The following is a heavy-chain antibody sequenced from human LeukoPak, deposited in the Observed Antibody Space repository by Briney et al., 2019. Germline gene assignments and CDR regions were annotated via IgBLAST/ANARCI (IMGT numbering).Heavy chain of an antibody. V-gene: IGHV4-39*02. CDR3: ARVKVAATHYYYYYYMDV. CDR1: GDSMYNNNYY. Sequence: PSETLSLTCTVSGDSMYNNNYYWAWIRQPPGKGLEWIGNIYYNGRTFYSPSLNSRGTISVDTSNSQFSLRLSSVTAADTAVYYCARVKVAATHYYYYYYMDVWGKGTTVTVSS. D-gene: IGHD2-15*01. J-gene: IGHJ6*03. CDR2: IYYNGRT.